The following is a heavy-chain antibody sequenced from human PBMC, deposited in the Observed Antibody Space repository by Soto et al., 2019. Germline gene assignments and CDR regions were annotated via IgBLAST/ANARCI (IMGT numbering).Heavy chain of an antibody. D-gene: IGHD5-12*01. CDR1: GGTFSSYA. J-gene: IGHJ6*02. Sequence: GASVKVSCKASGGTFSSYAISWVRQAPGQGLEWMGGIIPIFGTANYAQKFQGRVTITADESTSTAYMELSSLRSEDTAVYYCARSGGYSGYETYCYYGMDVWGQGTTVTVSS. CDR3: ARSGGYSGYETYCYYGMDV. CDR2: IIPIFGTA. V-gene: IGHV1-69*13.